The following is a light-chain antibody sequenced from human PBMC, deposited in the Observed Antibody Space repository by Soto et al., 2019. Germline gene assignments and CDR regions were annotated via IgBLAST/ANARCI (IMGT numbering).Light chain of an antibody. Sequence: DIQMTQSPSFLSASVGDRVTITCRASQSISSYLNWYQQKPGKAPKLLIYAASSLQSGVPSRFSGSGSGTDFTLTISSLQPEDFATYYCQQSYSRGFTFGPGTKVDIK. V-gene: IGKV1-39*01. CDR2: AAS. J-gene: IGKJ3*01. CDR3: QQSYSRGFT. CDR1: QSISSY.